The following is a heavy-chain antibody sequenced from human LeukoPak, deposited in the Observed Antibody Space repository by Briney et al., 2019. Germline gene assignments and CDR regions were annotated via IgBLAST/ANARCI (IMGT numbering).Heavy chain of an antibody. D-gene: IGHD2-2*01. CDR2: IYYSGST. CDR3: ARRVPAAIHYSYYGMNV. Sequence: NSSETLSLTCTVSGVSISSSSYYWGWIRQPPGKGLEWIGSIYYSGSTYYNPSLKSRVTISVDTSKNQFSLKLSSVTAADTAVYCCARRVPAAIHYSYYGMNVWGQGTTVTVSS. CDR1: GVSISSSSYY. J-gene: IGHJ6*02. V-gene: IGHV4-39*01.